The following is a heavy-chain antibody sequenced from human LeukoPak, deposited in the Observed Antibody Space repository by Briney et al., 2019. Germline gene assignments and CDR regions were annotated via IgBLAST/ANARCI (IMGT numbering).Heavy chain of an antibody. CDR3: TRHKISHYESGGQTHIWPDAFDI. Sequence: SETLSLTCSVSGGSISSNNYYWGLIRQPPGKGLEWIGSIYYDGSTYYNPSLKSRATISVDTSKNQFSVKVDSVTAADTAVFYCTRHKISHYESGGQTHIWPDAFDIWGQGTLVTVSS. CDR1: GGSISSNNYY. D-gene: IGHD3-22*01. CDR2: IYYDGST. V-gene: IGHV4-39*01. J-gene: IGHJ3*02.